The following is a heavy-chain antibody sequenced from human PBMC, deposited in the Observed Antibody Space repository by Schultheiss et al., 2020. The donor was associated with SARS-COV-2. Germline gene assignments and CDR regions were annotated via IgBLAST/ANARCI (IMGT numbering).Heavy chain of an antibody. V-gene: IGHV4-39*02. CDR2: IYYSGST. CDR1: GGSISSGGYY. J-gene: IGHJ6*02. D-gene: IGHD2-8*02. Sequence: SETLSLTCTVSGGSISSGGYYWSWIRQPPGKGLEWIGSIYYSGSTYYNPSLKSRVTISVDTSKNQFSLKLSSVTAADTAVYYCARDFPGGKYYYYGMDVWGQGTTVTVSS. CDR3: ARDFPGGKYYYYGMDV.